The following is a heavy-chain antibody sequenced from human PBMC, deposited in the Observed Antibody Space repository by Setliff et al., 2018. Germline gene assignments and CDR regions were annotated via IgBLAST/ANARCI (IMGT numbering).Heavy chain of an antibody. V-gene: IGHV1-69*06. D-gene: IGHD3-3*01. CDR1: GYTFTGYY. CDR3: ARELPRTIFGVVIDY. J-gene: IGHJ4*02. Sequence: SVKVSCKASGYTFTGYYMHWVRQAPGQGLEWMGWINPIFGTANYAQKFQGRVTITADKSTSTAYMELSSLRSEDTAVYYCARELPRTIFGVVIDYWGQGTLVTVSS. CDR2: INPIFGTA.